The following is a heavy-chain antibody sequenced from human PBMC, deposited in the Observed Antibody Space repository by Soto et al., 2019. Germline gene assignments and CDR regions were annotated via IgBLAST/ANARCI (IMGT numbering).Heavy chain of an antibody. CDR1: EFTFSDYY. V-gene: IGHV3-11*01. Sequence: QVQLVESGGGLVRPGESLRLSCAASEFTFSDYYMSWIRQAPGKGLDWVSYISSSGNTIYYADSVKGRFTISRDNAKNSLYLQMNSLRAEDTAVYYCARRYSGGRAFDICGQGTMVTVSS. D-gene: IGHD5-12*01. CDR2: ISSSGNTI. J-gene: IGHJ3*02. CDR3: ARRYSGGRAFDI.